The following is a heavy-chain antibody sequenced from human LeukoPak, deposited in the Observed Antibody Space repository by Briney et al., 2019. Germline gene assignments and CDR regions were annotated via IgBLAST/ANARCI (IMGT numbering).Heavy chain of an antibody. D-gene: IGHD3-9*01. J-gene: IGHJ4*02. CDR3: ARAYYDILTGYYFAGGY. V-gene: IGHV1-2*02. CDR2: INPNSGGT. CDR1: GYTFTGYY. Sequence: GSVKVSCKASGYTFTGYYMHWVRQAPGQGLEWMGWINPNSGGTNYAQKFQGRVTMTRDTSISTAYMELSRLRSDDTAVYYCARAYYDILTGYYFAGGYWGQGTLVTVSS.